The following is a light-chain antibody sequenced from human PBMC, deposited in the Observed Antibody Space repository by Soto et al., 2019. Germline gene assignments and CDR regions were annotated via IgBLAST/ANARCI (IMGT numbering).Light chain of an antibody. CDR3: QHYNNPPPFT. J-gene: IGKJ3*01. V-gene: IGKV1-33*01. CDR1: QDIRTS. CDR2: GAS. Sequence: DIQMTQAPSSLSASVGARVSSTCQASQDIRTSLSWFQHKPGRAPKLLIYGASYLETGVPSRFRGSGSGTDFTFTITSLQPDDIAAYYCQHYNNPPPFTFGPGTMVDIK.